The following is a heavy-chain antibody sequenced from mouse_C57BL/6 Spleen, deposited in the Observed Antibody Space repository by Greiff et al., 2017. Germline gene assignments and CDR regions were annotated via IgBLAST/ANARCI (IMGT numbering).Heavy chain of an antibody. CDR2: SRNKANDYTT. Sequence: EVKVVESGGGLVQSGRSLRLSCATSGFTFSDFYMEWVRQAPGKGLEWIAASRNKANDYTTEYSASVKCRFIVSRDTSQSILYLQMNALRAEDTAIYYCARDGGSSSARDYWGQGTSVTVSS. CDR3: ARDGGSSSARDY. J-gene: IGHJ4*01. CDR1: GFTFSDFY. V-gene: IGHV7-1*01. D-gene: IGHD1-1*01.